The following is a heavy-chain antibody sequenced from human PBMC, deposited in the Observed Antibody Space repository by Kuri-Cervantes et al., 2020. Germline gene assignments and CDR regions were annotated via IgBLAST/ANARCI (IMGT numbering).Heavy chain of an antibody. CDR1: GYTFTYRY. CDR3: ARAVAAPYYFDY. J-gene: IGHJ4*02. Sequence: ASVKVSCKASGYTFTYRYLHWVRQAPGQGLEWMGWINPNSGGTNYAQKFQGRVTMTRDTSISTAYMELSRLRSYDTAVYYCARAVAAPYYFDYWGQGTLVTVSS. D-gene: IGHD6-19*01. V-gene: IGHV1-2*02. CDR2: INPNSGGT.